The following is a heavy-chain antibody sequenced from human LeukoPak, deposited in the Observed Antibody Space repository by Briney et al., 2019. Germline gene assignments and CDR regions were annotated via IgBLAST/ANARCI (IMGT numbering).Heavy chain of an antibody. J-gene: IGHJ4*02. CDR2: ICSNDNNT. Sequence: GGSLRLSCAASGFTFSSYAMNWVRQALGRGVEWVSAICSNDNNTYYANSVKGRFPISRDNSKNTLSLQLNSLRAEDTAVYYCAKGTSSSCYSAPNYWGQGTLVTVSS. CDR3: AKGTSSSCYSAPNY. CDR1: GFTFSSYA. D-gene: IGHD2-15*01. V-gene: IGHV3-23*01.